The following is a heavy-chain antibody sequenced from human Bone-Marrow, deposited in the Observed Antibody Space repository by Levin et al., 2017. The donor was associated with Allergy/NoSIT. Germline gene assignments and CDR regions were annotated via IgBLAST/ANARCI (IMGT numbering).Heavy chain of an antibody. D-gene: IGHD3-3*01. V-gene: IGHV3-9*01. J-gene: IGHJ4*02. Sequence: PGGSLRLSCVASGFTFDDYAMNWVRQVPGKGLEWVSGISWNSGDINYADSVKGRFTISRDNAKNSLYLQMNSLRPDDTAIYYCARDKGLGGVLISLFDYWGQGIPVTVSS. CDR1: GFTFDDYA. CDR3: ARDKGLGGVLISLFDY. CDR2: ISWNSGDI.